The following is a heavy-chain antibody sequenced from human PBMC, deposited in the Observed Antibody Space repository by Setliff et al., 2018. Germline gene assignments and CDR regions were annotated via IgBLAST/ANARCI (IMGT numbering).Heavy chain of an antibody. Sequence: PSETLSLTCTVSGGSISSGDYYWGWIRQPPGKGLEWIGSIYYSGSTYYNPSLKSRVTISVDTSKNQFSLKLSSVTAADTAVYYCARQPILLWFGELPSGPTDWFDPWGQGTLVTVSS. V-gene: IGHV4-39*01. CDR2: IYYSGST. CDR3: ARQPILLWFGELPSGPTDWFDP. CDR1: GGSISSGDYY. J-gene: IGHJ5*02. D-gene: IGHD3-10*01.